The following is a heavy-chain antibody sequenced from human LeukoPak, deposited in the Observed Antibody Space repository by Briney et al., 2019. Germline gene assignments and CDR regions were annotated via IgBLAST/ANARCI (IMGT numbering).Heavy chain of an antibody. Sequence: GESLRISCKGSGYSFTSYWISWVRQMPGKGLEWMGRIDPSDSYTNYSPSFQGHVTISADKSISTAYLQWSSLKASDTVMYYCASLYCGGDCYPPAEYFQHWGQGTLVTVSS. V-gene: IGHV5-10-1*01. CDR3: ASLYCGGDCYPPAEYFQH. D-gene: IGHD2-21*02. CDR2: IDPSDSYT. J-gene: IGHJ1*01. CDR1: GYSFTSYW.